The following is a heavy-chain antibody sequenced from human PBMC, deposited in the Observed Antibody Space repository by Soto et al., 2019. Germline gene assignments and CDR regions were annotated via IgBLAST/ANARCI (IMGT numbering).Heavy chain of an antibody. J-gene: IGHJ4*02. CDR3: ASTRGHSGTYPTTSYYFDY. CDR2: IIPIFGTA. Sequence: ASVKVSCKASGGTFSSYAISWVRQAPGQGLEWMGGIIPIFGTANYAQKFQGRVTITADESTSTAYMELSSLRSEDTAVYYCASTRGHSGTYPTTSYYFDYWGQGTLVPVSS. D-gene: IGHD1-26*01. CDR1: GGTFSSYA. V-gene: IGHV1-69*13.